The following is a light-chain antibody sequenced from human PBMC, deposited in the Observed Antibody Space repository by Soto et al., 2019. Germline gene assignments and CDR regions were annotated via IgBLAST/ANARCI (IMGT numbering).Light chain of an antibody. CDR3: QHYGTSALYT. V-gene: IGKV3-20*01. CDR1: QTVSSAY. Sequence: EIVLTQSPGTLSLSPGERATLSCRASQTVSSAYLAWYQQKPGQPPRLLIYAASNRATGIPDRFSGSGSGTYFTLTISRLEPEDFAVYYCQHYGTSALYTFGQGTKLEIK. CDR2: AAS. J-gene: IGKJ2*01.